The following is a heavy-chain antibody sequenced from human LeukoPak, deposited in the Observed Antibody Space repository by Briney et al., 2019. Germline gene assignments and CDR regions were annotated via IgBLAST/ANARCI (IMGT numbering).Heavy chain of an antibody. CDR3: ARHSPGSPVDY. J-gene: IGHJ4*02. Sequence: SETLSLTCAVYGGSFSGYYWSWIRQPPGKGLEWIGEINHSGSTNYNPSLKSRVTISVDTSKNQFSLKLSSVTAADTAVYYCARHSPGSPVDYWGQGTLVTVSS. V-gene: IGHV4-34*01. CDR1: GGSFSGYY. CDR2: INHSGST. D-gene: IGHD1-26*01.